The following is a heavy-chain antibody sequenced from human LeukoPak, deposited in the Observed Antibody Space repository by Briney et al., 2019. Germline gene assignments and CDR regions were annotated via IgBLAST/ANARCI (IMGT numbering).Heavy chain of an antibody. D-gene: IGHD4-11*01. J-gene: IGHJ4*02. CDR3: ASDYSNYENYFDY. V-gene: IGHV4-30-4*08. CDR1: GGSISSGDYY. Sequence: SEALSLTCTVSGGSISSGDYYWSWIRQPPGKGLEWIGYIYYSGSTYYNPSLKSRVAISVDTSKNQFSLKLSSVTAADTAVYYCASDYSNYENYFDYWGQGSLVTVSS. CDR2: IYYSGST.